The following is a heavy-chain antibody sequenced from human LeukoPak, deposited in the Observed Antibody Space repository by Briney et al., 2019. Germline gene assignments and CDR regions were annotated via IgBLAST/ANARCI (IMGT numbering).Heavy chain of an antibody. V-gene: IGHV4-59*01. CDR3: ARNYDFWSGYLDY. CDR2: IHYSGST. D-gene: IGHD3-3*01. J-gene: IGHJ4*02. CDR1: GGSISNYY. Sequence: SETLSLTCTVSGGSISNYYWSWIRQPPGKGLEWIGYIHYSGSTNNNPSLKSRVTISVDTSKNQFSLKLTSVTAADTAVYYCARNYDFWSGYLDYWGQGTLITVSS.